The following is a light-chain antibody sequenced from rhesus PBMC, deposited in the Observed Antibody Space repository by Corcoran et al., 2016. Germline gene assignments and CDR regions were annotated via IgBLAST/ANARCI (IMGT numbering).Light chain of an antibody. J-gene: IGKJ1*01. V-gene: IGKV1-33*02. CDR2: DAS. CDR3: QHYYSTPWT. CDR1: QGITND. Sequence: DIQMTQSPSSLSASVGDRVTITCRASQGITNDLAWYQQKPGETPKLLIYDASSLHSGIPSRFSGSGAGTDFTLNISSLQSEDFATYYCQHYYSTPWTFGQGTKVEIK.